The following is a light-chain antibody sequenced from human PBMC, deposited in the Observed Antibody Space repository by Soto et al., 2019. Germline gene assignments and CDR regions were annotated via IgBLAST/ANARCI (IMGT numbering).Light chain of an antibody. V-gene: IGLV1-47*01. CDR3: AAWDDSLSGVV. Sequence: QSVLTQPPSASGTPGQRVTISCSGSSSNIGSNYVYRYQQLPGTAPKLLIYRNNQRPSGVTDRFSGSKSGTSASLAISGLRSEDEADYYCAAWDDSLSGVVFGAGTKLTVL. CDR2: RNN. J-gene: IGLJ2*01. CDR1: SSNIGSNY.